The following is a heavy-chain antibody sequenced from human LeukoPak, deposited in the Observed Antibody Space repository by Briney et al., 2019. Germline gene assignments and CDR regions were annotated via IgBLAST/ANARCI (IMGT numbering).Heavy chain of an antibody. CDR2: KKYDGSET. V-gene: IGHV3-7*01. J-gene: IGHJ4*02. D-gene: IGHD3-22*01. Sequence: GGSLRLSCEASGFIFSNYWMSWVRQAPGKGLEWVANKKYDGSETYYVDSVKGRFTISRDNGKNSLYVQMNSLRAEDTAVYYCAREPHHYYDSSGYCDYWGQGTLVTVSS. CDR3: AREPHHYYDSSGYCDY. CDR1: GFIFSNYW.